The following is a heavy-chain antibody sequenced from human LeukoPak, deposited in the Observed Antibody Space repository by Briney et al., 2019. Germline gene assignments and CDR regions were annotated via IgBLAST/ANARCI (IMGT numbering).Heavy chain of an antibody. J-gene: IGHJ6*02. Sequence: GGSLRLSCAASGFTFSSYWMHWVRQAPGKGLVWVSRINSDGSGTSYADSVKGRFTISRDNAKNTLYLQMKSLRPEDTAVYYCARVGTTLGMDVWGQGTTVTVSS. V-gene: IGHV3-74*01. D-gene: IGHD1-1*01. CDR1: GFTFSSYW. CDR2: INSDGSGT. CDR3: ARVGTTLGMDV.